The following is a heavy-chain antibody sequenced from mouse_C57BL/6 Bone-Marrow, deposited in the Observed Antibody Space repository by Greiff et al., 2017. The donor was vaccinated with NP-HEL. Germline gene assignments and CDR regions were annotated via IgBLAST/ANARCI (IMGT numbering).Heavy chain of an antibody. D-gene: IGHD1-1*01. J-gene: IGHJ2*01. CDR1: GYTFTSYW. CDR2: IYPGSGST. CDR3: ARLDTTVVADYFDY. Sequence: QVHVKQPGAELVKPGASVKMSCKASGYTFTSYWITWVKQRPGQGLEWIGDIYPGSGSTNYNEKFKSKATLTVDTSSSTASMQLSSLTSEDSAVYYCARLDTTVVADYFDYWGQGTTLTVSS. V-gene: IGHV1-55*01.